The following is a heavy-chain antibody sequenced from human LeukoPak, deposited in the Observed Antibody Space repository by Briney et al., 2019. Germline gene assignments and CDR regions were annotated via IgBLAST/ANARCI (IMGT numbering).Heavy chain of an antibody. Sequence: LPGGSLRLSCAASGFTFSSYAMSWVRQAPGKGLEWVSAISGSGGSTYYADSVKGRFTISRDNSKNTLYLQMNSLRAEDTAVYYCAKDTIGRGIVATPGDYWGQGTLVTVSS. V-gene: IGHV3-23*01. CDR2: ISGSGGST. D-gene: IGHD5-12*01. CDR1: GFTFSSYA. J-gene: IGHJ4*02. CDR3: AKDTIGRGIVATPGDY.